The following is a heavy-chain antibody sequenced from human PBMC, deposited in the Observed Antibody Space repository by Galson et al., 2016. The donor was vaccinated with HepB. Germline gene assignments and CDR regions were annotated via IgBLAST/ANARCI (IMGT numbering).Heavy chain of an antibody. CDR1: GGSTTTSY. CDR3: ASGHNGFAGY. J-gene: IGHJ4*02. Sequence: SETLSLTCTVSGGSTTTSYWSWIRQPPGKGLEWIGYTSYIGSTNYNPSLKSRVTISLDTSKNQFSLRLSSVTAADAAVYYCASGHNGFAGYWGQGTLVNVSS. V-gene: IGHV4-59*01. D-gene: IGHD2-8*01. CDR2: TSYIGST.